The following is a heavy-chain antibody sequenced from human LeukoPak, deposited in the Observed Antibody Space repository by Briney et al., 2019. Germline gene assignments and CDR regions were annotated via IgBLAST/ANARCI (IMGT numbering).Heavy chain of an antibody. CDR3: AREGTSGWGTLGWFDP. CDR1: GYTFTSYA. J-gene: IGHJ5*02. D-gene: IGHD6-19*01. V-gene: IGHV1-3*01. CDR2: INAGNGNT. Sequence: ASVKVSCKASGYTFTSYAMHWVRQAPGQRLEWMGCINAGNGNTKYSQKFQGRVTITRDTSASTAYMELSSLRSEDTAVYYCAREGTSGWGTLGWFDPWGQGTLVTVSS.